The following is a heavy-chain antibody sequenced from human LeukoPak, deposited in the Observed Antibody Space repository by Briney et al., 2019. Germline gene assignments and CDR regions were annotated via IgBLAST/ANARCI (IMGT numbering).Heavy chain of an antibody. V-gene: IGHV3-21*01. CDR1: GFTFSSYS. Sequence: GGSLRLSCAASGFTFSSYSMNWVRQAPGKGLEWVSSISSSSSYIYYADSVKGRFTISRDNSKNTLYLQMNSLRAEDTAVYYCARDRQWLPKDYWGQGTLVTVSS. J-gene: IGHJ4*02. CDR3: ARDRQWLPKDY. D-gene: IGHD6-19*01. CDR2: ISSSSSYI.